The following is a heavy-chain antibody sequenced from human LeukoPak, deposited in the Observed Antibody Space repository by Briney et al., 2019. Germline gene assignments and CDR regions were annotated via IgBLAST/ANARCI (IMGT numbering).Heavy chain of an antibody. CDR1: GGTFSSNA. V-gene: IGHV1-69*17. CDR2: IIPIFGIA. Sequence: ASVKVSCKASGGTFSSNAISWVRQAPGQGLEWMGGIIPIFGIANYAQKLQGRVTITADKSTSIAYMELSSLRSEDTAVYYCASGYDDSSGYPYYYGMDVWGQGTTVTVSS. J-gene: IGHJ6*02. CDR3: ASGYDDSSGYPYYYGMDV. D-gene: IGHD3-22*01.